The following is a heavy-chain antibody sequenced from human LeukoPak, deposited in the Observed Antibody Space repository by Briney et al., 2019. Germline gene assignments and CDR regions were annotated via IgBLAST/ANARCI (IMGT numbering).Heavy chain of an antibody. V-gene: IGHV4-59*01. D-gene: IGHD3-10*01. CDR2: ISYSGST. Sequence: SETLSLTCTVSGGSITPYFWSWMRQTPGKGLEWIGYISYSGSTNYNPALKSRVTISVDTSMNQFSLQLTSVTAADTAVYYCARDDYRGVTNFDPWGQGTLVTVSS. CDR3: ARDDYRGVTNFDP. CDR1: GGSITPYF. J-gene: IGHJ5*02.